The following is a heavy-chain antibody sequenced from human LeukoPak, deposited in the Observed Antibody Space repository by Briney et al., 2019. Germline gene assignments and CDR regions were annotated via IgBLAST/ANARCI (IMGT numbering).Heavy chain of an antibody. V-gene: IGHV3-30*03. CDR3: ARDNYSGSYYFDY. Sequence: GGSLRLSCAASGFTFSSYGMHWVRQTPDKGLEWVAIVSFDGSNKYYADSVKGRFSISRDNSKNTLYLQMNSLRAEDTAVYYCARDNYSGSYYFDYWGQGTLVTVSS. D-gene: IGHD1-26*01. J-gene: IGHJ4*02. CDR2: VSFDGSNK. CDR1: GFTFSSYG.